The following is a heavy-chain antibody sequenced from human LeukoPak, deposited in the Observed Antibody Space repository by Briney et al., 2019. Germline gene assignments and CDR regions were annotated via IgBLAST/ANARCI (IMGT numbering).Heavy chain of an antibody. Sequence: PGGSLRLSCAASGFTFSSYGMHWVRQAPGKGLEWVAVISYDGSNKYYADSVKGRFTISRDNSKNTLYLQMNSLRAEDTAVYYCAKDLRSSSSFRGSYWGQGTLVTVSS. J-gene: IGHJ4*02. V-gene: IGHV3-30*18. CDR3: AKDLRSSSSFRGSY. D-gene: IGHD6-6*01. CDR1: GFTFSSYG. CDR2: ISYDGSNK.